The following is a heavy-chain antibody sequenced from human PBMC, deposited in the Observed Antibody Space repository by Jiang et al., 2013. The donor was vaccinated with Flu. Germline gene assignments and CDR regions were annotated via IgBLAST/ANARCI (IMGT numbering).Heavy chain of an antibody. Sequence: VQLVESGAEVKKPGASVKISCKASGYTFSIYYMHWVRQAPGQGLEWMGIIYPNDNITNYAQKFQGRVTMTRDTSTTTLYMELSNLRSEDTAIYYWTRDLAFGDFEGDYWGQGTLVTFSS. CDR2: IYPNDNIT. V-gene: IGHV1-46*03. CDR3: TRDLAFGDFEGDY. D-gene: IGHD4-17*01. CDR1: GYTFSIYY. J-gene: IGHJ4*02.